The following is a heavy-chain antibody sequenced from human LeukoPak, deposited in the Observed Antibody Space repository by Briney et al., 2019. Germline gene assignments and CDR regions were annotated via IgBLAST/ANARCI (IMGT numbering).Heavy chain of an antibody. D-gene: IGHD6-6*01. Sequence: ASVKVSCKASGYTFTGYYMHWVRQAPGQGVECMGWINPNSGGTNYAQKFHGRVTMTRDTSISTAYMELSRLRSDDRDVYYCERAGVPYWGQGTLVTVSS. V-gene: IGHV1-2*02. CDR1: GYTFTGYY. CDR3: ERAGVPY. J-gene: IGHJ4*02. CDR2: INPNSGGT.